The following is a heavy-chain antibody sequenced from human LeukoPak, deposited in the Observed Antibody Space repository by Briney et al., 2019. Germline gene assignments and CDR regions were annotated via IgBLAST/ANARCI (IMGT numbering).Heavy chain of an antibody. D-gene: IGHD3-10*01. CDR2: IKRDGSEK. CDR1: GFTFSSYW. J-gene: IGHJ6*03. V-gene: IGHV3-7*01. CDR3: AREGITMVRGVMFDYYYYYYMDV. Sequence: GGSLRLSCAASGFTFSSYWMSWVRQAPGKGLEWVANIKRDGSEKYYVDSVKGRFTISRDNAKNSLYLQMNSLRAEDTAVYYCAREGITMVRGVMFDYYYYYYMDVWGKGTTVTVSS.